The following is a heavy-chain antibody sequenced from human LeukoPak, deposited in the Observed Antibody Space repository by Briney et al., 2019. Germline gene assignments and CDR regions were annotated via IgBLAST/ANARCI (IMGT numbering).Heavy chain of an antibody. CDR1: GGTFSSYA. D-gene: IGHD4-17*01. CDR2: IIPIVGIA. Sequence: SVKVSFKSSGGTFSSYAISWVRQAPGQGLEWMGRIIPIVGIANYAQKFQGRVTLNLDKATSTAYMELSSLRSEDTAVYFCGGTTVTYGPDNWGQGTLVTVSS. J-gene: IGHJ4*02. V-gene: IGHV1-69*04. CDR3: GGTTVTYGPDN.